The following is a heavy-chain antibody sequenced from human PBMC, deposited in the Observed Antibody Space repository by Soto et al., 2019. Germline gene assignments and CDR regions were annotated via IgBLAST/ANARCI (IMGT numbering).Heavy chain of an antibody. Sequence: GESLKISCKGSGYSFTSYWIGWVRQMPGKGLEWMGIIYPGNSDTGYSPSFQGQVTISADKSISTAYLQWSSLKATDTAMYYCARVGCSGGSCYTSYYYYGMDVWGQGTTVTVSS. D-gene: IGHD2-15*01. J-gene: IGHJ6*02. V-gene: IGHV5-51*01. CDR2: IYPGNSDT. CDR3: ARVGCSGGSCYTSYYYYGMDV. CDR1: GYSFTSYW.